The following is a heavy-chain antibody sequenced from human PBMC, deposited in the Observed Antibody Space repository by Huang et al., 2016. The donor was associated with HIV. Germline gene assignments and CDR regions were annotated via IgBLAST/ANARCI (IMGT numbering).Heavy chain of an antibody. Sequence: QLQLQESGPGLVKPSETLSLTCTVSGGSISSSSYYWGWVRQPPGKGLEWIGRIHYMGRTYYNPTLKSRVTISVDTSKNQFSLKLSSVTAADTAVYYCARHSDDFWSGYSYFDYWGQGTLVPVSS. CDR1: GGSISSSSYY. J-gene: IGHJ4*02. CDR3: ARHSDDFWSGYSYFDY. CDR2: IHYMGRT. D-gene: IGHD3-3*01. V-gene: IGHV4-39*01.